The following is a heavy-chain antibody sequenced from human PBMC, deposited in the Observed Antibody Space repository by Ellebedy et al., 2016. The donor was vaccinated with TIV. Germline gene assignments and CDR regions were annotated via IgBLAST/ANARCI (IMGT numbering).Heavy chain of an antibody. Sequence: PGGSLRLSCAASGFTFSSYAMNWVRQAPGKGLEWVAVISHDGSKTYYADSVQGRFPIARDNSNNTLYLQMTSLRTEDPAVYYCAKERHTRHPRWMGPTYCDYWGQGTLGAVSS. V-gene: IGHV3-30*18. CDR1: GFTFSSYA. J-gene: IGHJ4*02. CDR3: AKERHTRHPRWMGPTYCDY. CDR2: ISHDGSKT. D-gene: IGHD4-23*01.